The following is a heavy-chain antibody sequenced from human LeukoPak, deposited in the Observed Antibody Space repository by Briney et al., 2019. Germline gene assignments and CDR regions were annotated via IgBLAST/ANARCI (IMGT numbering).Heavy chain of an antibody. D-gene: IGHD3-10*01. CDR2: TSYDGSNK. CDR1: GFTFSSYA. J-gene: IGHJ4*02. V-gene: IGHV3-30-3*01. Sequence: PGGSLRLSCAASGFTFSSYAMHWVRQAPGKGLEWVAVTSYDGSNKYYADSVKGRFTISRDNSKNTLYLQMNSLRAEDTAVYYCAKARRLVGYFDYWGQGTLVTVSS. CDR3: AKARRLVGYFDY.